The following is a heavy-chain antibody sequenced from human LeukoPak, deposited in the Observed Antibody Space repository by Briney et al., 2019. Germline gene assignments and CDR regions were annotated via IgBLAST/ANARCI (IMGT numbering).Heavy chain of an antibody. CDR2: ISGSGGST. Sequence: GGSLRLSCAASGFTFSSYAMSWVRQAPGKGLEWVSAISGSGGSTYYADSVKGRFAISRDNSKNTLYLQMNSLRAEDTAVYYCAKDPGDRYQLLVDYWGQGTLVTVSS. CDR1: GFTFSSYA. J-gene: IGHJ4*02. D-gene: IGHD2-2*01. CDR3: AKDPGDRYQLLVDY. V-gene: IGHV3-23*01.